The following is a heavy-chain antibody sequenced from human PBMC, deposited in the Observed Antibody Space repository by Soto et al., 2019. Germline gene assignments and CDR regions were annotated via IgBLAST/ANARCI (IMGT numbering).Heavy chain of an antibody. CDR1: GDSISSRNW. CDR3: ARRKPEMMYVGWFDP. Sequence: QVQLQESGPGLVKPSETLSLTCAVSGDSISSRNWWSWVRQTPGKGLEYIGEIHHSGSTNYNPSLKSRVTMSVDKSTNQLSLNLNSVTAADTAIYYCARRKPEMMYVGWFDPWGQGTLVTVSS. D-gene: IGHD2-8*01. CDR2: IHHSGST. V-gene: IGHV4-4*02. J-gene: IGHJ5*02.